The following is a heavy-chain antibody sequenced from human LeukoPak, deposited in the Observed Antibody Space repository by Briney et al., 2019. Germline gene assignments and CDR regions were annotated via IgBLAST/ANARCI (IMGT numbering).Heavy chain of an antibody. D-gene: IGHD4/OR15-4a*01. CDR3: ARVHDYGKFDF. V-gene: IGHV4-59*11. CDR2: IHYSGIT. Sequence: KPSETLSLTCTVSGASISSHYWSWIRQPPGRGLEWIGYIHYSGITSYDPSLKSRVTMSIDTSKSQFSLNLNSVTAADTAVYYCARVHDYGKFDFWGPGTPLTVSS. J-gene: IGHJ4*02. CDR1: GASISSHY.